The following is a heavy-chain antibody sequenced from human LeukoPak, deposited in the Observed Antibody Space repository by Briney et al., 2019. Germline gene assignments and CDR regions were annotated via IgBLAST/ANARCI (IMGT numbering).Heavy chain of an antibody. CDR1: GGSIYSHH. V-gene: IGHV4-59*11. CDR3: ARGSNWFDP. Sequence: SETLSLTCAVSGGSIYSHHWSWIRQPPGKGQEWIGYIFYTGSTNYNRSLNSRVTISVDTLKNQFSLKLNSATAADTAVYYCARGSNWFDPWGQGTLVTVSS. J-gene: IGHJ5*02. CDR2: IFYTGST.